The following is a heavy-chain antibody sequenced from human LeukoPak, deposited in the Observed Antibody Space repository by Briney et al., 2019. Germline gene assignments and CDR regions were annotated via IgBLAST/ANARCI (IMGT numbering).Heavy chain of an antibody. CDR3: ARDPPFWSEGWFDP. CDR2: IYTSGST. D-gene: IGHD3-3*01. Sequence: SETLSLTCTVSGYSISYGFHWGWIRQPAGKGLEWIGRIYTSGSTNYNPSLKSRVTMSVDTSKNQFSLKLSSVTAADTAVYYCARDPPFWSEGWFDPWGQGTLVTVSS. CDR1: GYSISYGFH. J-gene: IGHJ5*02. V-gene: IGHV4-4*07.